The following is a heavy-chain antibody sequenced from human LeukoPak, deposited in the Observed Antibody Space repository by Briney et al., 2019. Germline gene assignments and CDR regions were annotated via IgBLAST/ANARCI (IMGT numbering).Heavy chain of an antibody. V-gene: IGHV3-9*01. CDR2: ISWDSDSI. D-gene: IGHD6-19*01. CDR1: GFTFDDYA. Sequence: PGGSLRLSCAASGFTFDDYAMHWVRQAPGKGLEWVSGISWDSDSIAYADSVKGRFTISRDNAKNSLYLQMNSLRVEDTALYYCARWLVGVTDFWGQGTLVTVSS. CDR3: ARWLVGVTDF. J-gene: IGHJ4*02.